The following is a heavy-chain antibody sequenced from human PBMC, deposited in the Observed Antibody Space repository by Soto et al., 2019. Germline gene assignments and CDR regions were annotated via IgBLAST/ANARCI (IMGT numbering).Heavy chain of an antibody. CDR3: ARRVVVVASTPIHYFDY. Sequence: QVQLQESGPGLVKPSQTLSLTCTVSGGSISSGGYYWSWIRQHPGRGLEWIGYIYYSGSTYYNPSRKSRVTRSVDTSKNQFSLKLSSVTAADTAVYYCARRVVVVASTPIHYFDYWGQGTLVTVSS. CDR2: IYYSGST. V-gene: IGHV4-31*03. D-gene: IGHD2-15*01. CDR1: GGSISSGGYY. J-gene: IGHJ4*02.